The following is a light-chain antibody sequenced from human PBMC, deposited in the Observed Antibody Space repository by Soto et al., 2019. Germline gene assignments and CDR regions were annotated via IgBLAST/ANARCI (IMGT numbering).Light chain of an antibody. J-gene: IGKJ4*01. CDR1: RTIATY. CDR3: HQTFTPPLT. Sequence: DIPMAQSPSSLSASVGDRVTITCRASRTIATYLSWNQQKAGQAPKLLIFATYTLQSGDPSRFSGSGSGTDFTLTISSLQPEDFGTYYCHQTFTPPLTFGGGTRVEIK. V-gene: IGKV1-39*01. CDR2: ATY.